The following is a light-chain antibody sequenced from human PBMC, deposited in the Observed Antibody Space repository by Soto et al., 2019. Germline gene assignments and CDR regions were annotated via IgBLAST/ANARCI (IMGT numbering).Light chain of an antibody. Sequence: DIQMTQSPSTLSASVGDSVTVTCRASQPIGTSLHWYQRKPGKAPKVLISAASRLQSGVSSRFSGSGSGTDFTLSITSLQPEDFATYYCQQLNTYPGTFGGGTKVDIK. J-gene: IGKJ4*01. V-gene: IGKV1-39*01. CDR3: QQLNTYPGT. CDR2: AAS. CDR1: QPIGTS.